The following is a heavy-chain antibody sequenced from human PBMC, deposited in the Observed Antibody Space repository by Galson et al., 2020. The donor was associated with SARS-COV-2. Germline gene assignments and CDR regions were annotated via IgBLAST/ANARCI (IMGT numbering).Heavy chain of an antibody. CDR3: ARMTVSTLTPWYFDL. D-gene: IGHD4-17*01. J-gene: IGHJ2*01. CDR2: IIPIFDTT. Sequence: SVKVSCKASGGTFSSYAISWVRQAPGHGLEWMGDIIPIFDTTKYSQRFQGRVTITADESTSTAYMELSSPRSEDTAVYYCARMTVSTLTPWYFDLWGRGTLLTVSS. V-gene: IGHV1-69*13. CDR1: GGTFSSYA.